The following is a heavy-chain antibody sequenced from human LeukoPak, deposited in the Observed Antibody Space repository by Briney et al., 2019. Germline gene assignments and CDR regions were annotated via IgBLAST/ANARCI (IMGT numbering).Heavy chain of an antibody. J-gene: IGHJ4*02. V-gene: IGHV4-34*01. D-gene: IGHD3-22*01. Sequence: SETLSLTCAVYGGSFSGYYWSWIRQPPGKGLEWIGEINHSGSTNYNPSLKSRVTISVDTSKNQFSLKLSSVTAADTAVYYCARKGRRAYDSSGPFDYWGQGTLVTVSS. CDR2: INHSGST. CDR1: GGSFSGYY. CDR3: ARKGRRAYDSSGPFDY.